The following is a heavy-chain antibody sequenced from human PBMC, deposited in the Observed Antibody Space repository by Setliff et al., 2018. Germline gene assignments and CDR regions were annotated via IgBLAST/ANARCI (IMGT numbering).Heavy chain of an antibody. CDR3: ARGLHDSSGDNNEGAFDV. Sequence: SETLSLTCTVSGGSISPYYWSWIRQSPGKGLEWLGYIYHTGYTTYNPSLKSRITTAVDTSKNQLSLNLNSVAAADAAVYDYARGLHDSSGDNNEGAFDVWGQGTMVTVSS. J-gene: IGHJ3*01. D-gene: IGHD3-22*01. V-gene: IGHV4-59*01. CDR1: GGSISPYY. CDR2: IYHTGYT.